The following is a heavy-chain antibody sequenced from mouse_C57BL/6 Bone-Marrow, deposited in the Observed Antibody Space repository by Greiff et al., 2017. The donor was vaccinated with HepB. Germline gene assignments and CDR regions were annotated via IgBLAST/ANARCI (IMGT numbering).Heavy chain of an antibody. J-gene: IGHJ3*01. D-gene: IGHD2-4*01. Sequence: QVQLKESGAELVKPGASVKISCKASGYAFSSYWMNWVKQRPGKGLEWIGQIYPGDGDTNYNGKFKGKATLTADKSSSTAYMQLSSLTSEDSAVYFCARDVLYDYDEGFAYWGQGTLVTVSA. CDR1: GYAFSSYW. CDR3: ARDVLYDYDEGFAY. V-gene: IGHV1-80*01. CDR2: IYPGDGDT.